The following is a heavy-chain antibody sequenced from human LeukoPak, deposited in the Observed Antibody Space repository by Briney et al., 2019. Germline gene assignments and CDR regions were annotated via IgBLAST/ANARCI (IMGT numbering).Heavy chain of an antibody. J-gene: IGHJ6*02. CDR1: GYTFTSYG. CDR2: ISAYNGNT. D-gene: IGHD4-23*01. Sequence: ASVKVSCKASGYTFTSYGISWVRQAPGQGLEWMGWISAYNGNTNYAQKLQGRVTMTTDTSTSTAYMELRSLRSDDTAVYYCARDGTTVVTSSGYYGMDVRGQGTTVTVSS. V-gene: IGHV1-18*01. CDR3: ARDGTTVVTSSGYYGMDV.